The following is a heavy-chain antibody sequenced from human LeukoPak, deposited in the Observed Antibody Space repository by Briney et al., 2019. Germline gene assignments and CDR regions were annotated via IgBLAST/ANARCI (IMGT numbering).Heavy chain of an antibody. CDR3: ARDRRYCSGGSCYFDYFFDY. Sequence: PGGSLRLSCAASGFTFSSYDMHWVRQAPGKGLEWVAVISYDGRNKYYPDSVKGRFTISRDNSKNTLYLQMNSLRAEDTALYFCARDRRYCSGGSCYFDYFFDYWGQGTLVTVSS. D-gene: IGHD2-15*01. CDR1: GFTFSSYD. CDR2: ISYDGRNK. V-gene: IGHV3-30*03. J-gene: IGHJ4*02.